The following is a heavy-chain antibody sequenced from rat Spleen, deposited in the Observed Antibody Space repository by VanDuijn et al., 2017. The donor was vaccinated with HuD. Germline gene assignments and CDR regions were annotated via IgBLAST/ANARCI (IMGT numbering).Heavy chain of an antibody. Sequence: EVQLVESGGGLVQPGRSLKLSCAASGFTFSNYGMAWVRQAPTKGLEWVATISYDGSSTYYRDFVKGRLPNSKGNRKSTLNLQMDSLRAEDTATYYCTTEEGWGQGVMVTVSS. CDR1: GFTFSNYG. CDR3: TTEEG. D-gene: IGHD1-11*01. V-gene: IGHV5-29*01. CDR2: ISYDGSST. J-gene: IGHJ2*01.